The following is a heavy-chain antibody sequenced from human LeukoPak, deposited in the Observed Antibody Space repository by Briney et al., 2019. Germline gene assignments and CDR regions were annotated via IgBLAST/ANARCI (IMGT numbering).Heavy chain of an antibody. D-gene: IGHD5-18*01. J-gene: IGHJ4*02. CDR3: ARVAPRESGYSYQGFDY. Sequence: ASVKVSCKASGYTFTGYYMHWVRQAPGQGLEWMGWINPNSGGTNHAQKFQGRVTMTRDTSISTAYMELSRLRSDDTAVYYCARVAPRESGYSYQGFDYWGQGTLVTVSS. CDR2: INPNSGGT. V-gene: IGHV1-2*02. CDR1: GYTFTGYY.